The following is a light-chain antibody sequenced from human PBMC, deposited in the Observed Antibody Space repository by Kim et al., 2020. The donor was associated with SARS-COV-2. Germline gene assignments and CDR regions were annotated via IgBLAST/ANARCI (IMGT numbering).Light chain of an antibody. CDR1: SLRSYC. CDR3: NSRDSNDNVV. J-gene: IGLJ2*01. V-gene: IGLV3-19*01. Sequence: SSELTQDPAVSVALGQTVRITCQGDSLRSYCATWYQQKPGQAPILVIYGKNNRPSGIPDRFSGSISGNTTSLTITGTQAGDEAAYYCNSRDSNDNVVFGG. CDR2: GKN.